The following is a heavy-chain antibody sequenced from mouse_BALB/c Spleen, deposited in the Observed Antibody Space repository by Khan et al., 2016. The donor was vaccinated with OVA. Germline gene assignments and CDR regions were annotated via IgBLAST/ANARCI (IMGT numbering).Heavy chain of an antibody. J-gene: IGHJ3*01. V-gene: IGHV1-61*01. CDR2: IDPSDSET. D-gene: IGHD2-2*01. Sequence: QVQLKQSGAELVRPGASVKLSCKASGYTFTSYWMNWVKQRPGQGLEWIGMIDPSDSETHYNQMFKDKATLTVDKFSSTAYMQLSSLTSEDSAVYYCTRREKYGYDRSGCAYWGQGTLVTVSA. CDR3: TRREKYGYDRSGCAY. CDR1: GYTFTSYW.